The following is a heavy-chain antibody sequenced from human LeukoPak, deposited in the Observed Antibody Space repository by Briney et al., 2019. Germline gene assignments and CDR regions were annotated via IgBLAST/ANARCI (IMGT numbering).Heavy chain of an antibody. V-gene: IGHV1-2*02. D-gene: IGHD1-26*01. CDR1: GYTFTGYY. CDR2: INPNSGGT. J-gene: IGHJ4*02. CDR3: ARDGTLVGATSYYFDY. Sequence: ASVKVSCKASGYTFTGYYMHWVRQAPGQGLEWMGWINPNSGGTNYAQKFQGRVTMTRDTSISTAYLELSRLRSDDTAVYYCARDGTLVGATSYYFDYWGQGTLVTVSS.